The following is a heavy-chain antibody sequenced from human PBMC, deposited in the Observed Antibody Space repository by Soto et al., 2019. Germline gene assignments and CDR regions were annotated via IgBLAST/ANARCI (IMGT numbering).Heavy chain of an antibody. CDR3: AARYNWNVPAAFDY. CDR2: IIPIFGTA. J-gene: IGHJ4*02. CDR1: GGTFSSYA. V-gene: IGHV1-69*13. Sequence: VASVKVSCKASGGTFSSYAISWVRQAPGQGLEWMGGIIPIFGTANYAQKFQGRVTITADESTSTAYMELSSLRSEDTAVYYCAARYNWNVPAAFDYWGQGTLVTVSS. D-gene: IGHD1-1*01.